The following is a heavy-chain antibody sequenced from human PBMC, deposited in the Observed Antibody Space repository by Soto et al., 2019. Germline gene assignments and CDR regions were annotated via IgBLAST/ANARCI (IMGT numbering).Heavy chain of an antibody. D-gene: IGHD3-10*01. J-gene: IGHJ4*02. CDR2: VGRFGNT. Sequence: GGSLRLSCEGSGFSFPDYDMNWVRQTPGKGLEWVAAVGRFGNTYYGDSVRGRFTISRDDSRNTVYLQMNRLRVEDTAVYFCAKEGRLRSPAGDYFDSWAQGSLVTVSS. CDR1: GFSFPDYD. CDR3: AKEGRLRSPAGDYFDS. V-gene: IGHV3-23*01.